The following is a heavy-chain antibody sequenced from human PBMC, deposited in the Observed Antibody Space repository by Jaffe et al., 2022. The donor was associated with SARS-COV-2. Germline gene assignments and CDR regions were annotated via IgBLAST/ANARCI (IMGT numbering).Heavy chain of an antibody. D-gene: IGHD6-19*01. V-gene: IGHV5-51*01. CDR3: ARQGSGYFDY. CDR2: IYPVDSDT. CDR1: GYRFTSYW. J-gene: IGHJ4*02. Sequence: EVQLVQSGAEVKKPGESLKISCQGSGYRFTSYWVGWVRQMPGRGLEWMGIIYPVDSDTTYSPSFQGQVTISADKSLNTAYLQWSSLKASDTAMYYCARQGSGYFDYWGQGTLVTVSS.